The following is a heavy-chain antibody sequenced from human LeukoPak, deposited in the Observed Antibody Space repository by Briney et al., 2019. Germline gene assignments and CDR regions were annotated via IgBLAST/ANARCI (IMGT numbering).Heavy chain of an antibody. CDR2: IYYSGST. CDR3: ARASYDFWSGLGWFDP. J-gene: IGHJ5*02. Sequence: SETLSLTCTVSGGSISSYYWSWIRQPPGKGLEWIGYIYYSGSTNYNPSLKSRVTISVDTSKNQFSLKLSPVTAADTAVYYCARASYDFWSGLGWFDPWGQGTLVTVSS. V-gene: IGHV4-59*01. D-gene: IGHD3-3*01. CDR1: GGSISSYY.